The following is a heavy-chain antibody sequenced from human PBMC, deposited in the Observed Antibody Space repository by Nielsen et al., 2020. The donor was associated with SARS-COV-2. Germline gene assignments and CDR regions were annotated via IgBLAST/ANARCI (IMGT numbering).Heavy chain of an antibody. CDR1: GYSFTSYW. Sequence: GGSLRLSCKGSGYSFTSYWIGWVRQIPGKGLEWMGRIDPSDSYTNYSPSFQGHVTISADKSISTAYLQWSSLKASDTAMYYCARQFRAAAGLGWFDPWGQGTLVTVSS. CDR3: ARQFRAAAGLGWFDP. J-gene: IGHJ5*02. D-gene: IGHD6-13*01. CDR2: IDPSDSYT. V-gene: IGHV5-10-1*01.